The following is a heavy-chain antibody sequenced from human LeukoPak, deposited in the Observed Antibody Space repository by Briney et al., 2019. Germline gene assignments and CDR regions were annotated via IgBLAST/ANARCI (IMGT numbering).Heavy chain of an antibody. J-gene: IGHJ4*02. Sequence: ASVKVSYKASGYTFTSYYIHWVRQAPGQGLEWMGRIHPSGGGTSYAQRFQGRLTMTRDTSTSTVYMELSSLTSEDTAVYFCTRGGDVYIFDYWGQGTLVTVSS. CDR1: GYTFTSYY. CDR2: IHPSGGGT. CDR3: TRGGDVYIFDY. D-gene: IGHD5-24*01. V-gene: IGHV1-46*01.